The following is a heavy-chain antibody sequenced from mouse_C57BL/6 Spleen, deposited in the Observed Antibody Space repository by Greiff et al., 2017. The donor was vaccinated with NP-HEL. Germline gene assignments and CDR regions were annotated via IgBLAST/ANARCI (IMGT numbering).Heavy chain of an antibody. Sequence: EVMLVESGGGLVQPGGSLKLSCAASGFTFSDYYMYWVRQTPEKRLEWVAYISNGGGSTYYPDTVKGRFTISRDNAKNTLYLQISRLKSEDTAMYYCARHGPLITTGAMDYWGQGTSVTVSS. CDR3: ARHGPLITTGAMDY. J-gene: IGHJ4*01. D-gene: IGHD1-1*01. V-gene: IGHV5-12*01. CDR1: GFTFSDYY. CDR2: ISNGGGST.